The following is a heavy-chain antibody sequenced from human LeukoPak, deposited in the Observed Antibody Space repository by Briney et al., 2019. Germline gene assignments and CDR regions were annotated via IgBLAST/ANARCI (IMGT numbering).Heavy chain of an antibody. Sequence: SVRVSCKASGGTFSSYAISWVRQAPGQWLEWMGGIIPIFGTANYAQKFQGRVTITADESTSTAYMELSSLRSEDTAVYYCARGLLTAMVTFPLDYWGQGTLVTVSS. V-gene: IGHV1-69*13. CDR3: ARGLLTAMVTFPLDY. CDR1: GGTFSSYA. J-gene: IGHJ4*02. CDR2: IIPIFGTA. D-gene: IGHD5-18*01.